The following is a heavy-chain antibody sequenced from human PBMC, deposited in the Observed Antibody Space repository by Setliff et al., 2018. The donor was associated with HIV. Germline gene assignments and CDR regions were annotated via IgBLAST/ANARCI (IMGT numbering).Heavy chain of an antibody. J-gene: IGHJ4*02. CDR1: NGSFSAYS. Sequence: SETLSLTCAVYNGSFSAYSWAWIRQPPGKGLEWIGEIKHGGSATYNPSLTGRVGISVDTSKNKFSLKMIAVTAADAAVYYCALLEVPLIVGTPPPIWGQGTLVTVSS. D-gene: IGHD1-26*01. V-gene: IGHV4-34*01. CDR3: ALLEVPLIVGTPPPI. CDR2: IKHGGSA.